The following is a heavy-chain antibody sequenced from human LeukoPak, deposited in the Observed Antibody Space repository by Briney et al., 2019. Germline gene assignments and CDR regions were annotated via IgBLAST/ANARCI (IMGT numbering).Heavy chain of an antibody. Sequence: SVKVSCKASGGTFSSYAISWVRQAPGQGLEWMGRIIPIFGIANYAQKFQGRVTITADKSTSTAYMELSSLRSEDTAVYYCARAGIVATTHYYYYGMDVWGQGTTVTVSS. CDR2: IIPIFGIA. CDR1: GGTFSSYA. D-gene: IGHD5-12*01. J-gene: IGHJ6*02. V-gene: IGHV1-69*04. CDR3: ARAGIVATTHYYYYGMDV.